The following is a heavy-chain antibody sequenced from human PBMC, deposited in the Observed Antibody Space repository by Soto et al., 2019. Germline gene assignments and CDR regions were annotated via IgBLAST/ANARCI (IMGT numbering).Heavy chain of an antibody. CDR1: GYTFTSYD. CDR2: VNPNSGNT. J-gene: IGHJ5*02. D-gene: IGHD3-3*01. V-gene: IGHV1-8*01. Sequence: ASVKVSCKASGYTFTSYDINWVRQATGQGLEWMGWVNPNSGNTGYAQKFQGRVTMTRNTSISTAYMELSSLRSEDTAVYYWARAVWGIRYDFWSGYYSGWFDPWGQGTLVTV. CDR3: ARAVWGIRYDFWSGYYSGWFDP.